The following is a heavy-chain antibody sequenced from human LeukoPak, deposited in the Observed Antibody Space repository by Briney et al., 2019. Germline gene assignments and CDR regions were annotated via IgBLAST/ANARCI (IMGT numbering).Heavy chain of an antibody. CDR2: ISSSGSTI. CDR3: AKCVVTTYYYFDY. V-gene: IGHV3-48*03. D-gene: IGHD4-17*01. Sequence: PGGSLRLSCAASGFTFSGSAMNWVRQAPGKGLEWVSYISSSGSTIYYADSVKGRFTISRDNAKNSLYLQMNSLRAEDTAVYYCAKCVVTTYYYFDYWGEGTLVTVSS. CDR1: GFTFSGSA. J-gene: IGHJ4*02.